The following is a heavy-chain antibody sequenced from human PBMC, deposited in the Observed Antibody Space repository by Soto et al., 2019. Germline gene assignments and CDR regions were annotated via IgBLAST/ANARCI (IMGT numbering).Heavy chain of an antibody. D-gene: IGHD3-3*01. CDR1: GFTFSSYA. Sequence: GGSLRLSCAASGFTFSSYAMHWVRQAPGKGLEWVAVISYDGSNKYYADSVKGRFTISRDNSKNTLYLQMNSLRAEDTAVYYCAREMESNKEVYGMDVWGQGTTVTVSS. CDR3: AREMESNKEVYGMDV. V-gene: IGHV3-30-3*01. CDR2: ISYDGSNK. J-gene: IGHJ6*02.